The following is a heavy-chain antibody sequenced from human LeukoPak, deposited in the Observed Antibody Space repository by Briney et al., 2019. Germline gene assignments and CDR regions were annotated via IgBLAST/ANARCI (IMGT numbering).Heavy chain of an antibody. D-gene: IGHD1-26*01. CDR3: ARGEVAHDYYYYMDV. V-gene: IGHV1-69*05. CDR2: IIPIFGTA. J-gene: IGHJ6*03. CDR1: GGTFSSYA. Sequence: EASVKVSCKASGGTFSSYATSWVRQAPGQGLEWMGGIIPIFGTANYAQKFQGRVTITTDESTSTAYMELSSLRSEDTAVYYCARGEVAHDYYYYMDVWGKGTTVTVSS.